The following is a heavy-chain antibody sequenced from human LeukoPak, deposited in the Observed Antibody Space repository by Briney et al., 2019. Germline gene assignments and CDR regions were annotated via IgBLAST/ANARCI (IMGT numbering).Heavy chain of an antibody. CDR2: ISWNSGSI. D-gene: IGHD6-19*01. Sequence: PGRSLRLSCAASGFTFDDYAMHWVRQAPGKGLEWVSGISWNSGSIGYADSVKGRFTISRDNAKNSLYLQMNSLRAEDMALYYCARNEDSGWCFEVGVVVDYYYYYMDVWGKGTTVTISS. CDR3: ARNEDSGWCFEVGVVVDYYYYYMDV. V-gene: IGHV3-9*03. CDR1: GFTFDDYA. J-gene: IGHJ6*03.